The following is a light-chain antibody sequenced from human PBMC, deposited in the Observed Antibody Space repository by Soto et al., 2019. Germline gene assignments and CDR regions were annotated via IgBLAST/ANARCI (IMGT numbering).Light chain of an antibody. J-gene: IGKJ1*01. CDR2: TAS. Sequence: EIQMTQSPSSLSAVVGDRVTITCRTSESISRYLNWYQQKPGKAPQLLIYTASSLQSGVPSRFSGCGSGTDFTLTISSLQPEDFATYYCQQSSSMPWTFGQGTKVEV. V-gene: IGKV1-39*01. CDR3: QQSSSMPWT. CDR1: ESISRY.